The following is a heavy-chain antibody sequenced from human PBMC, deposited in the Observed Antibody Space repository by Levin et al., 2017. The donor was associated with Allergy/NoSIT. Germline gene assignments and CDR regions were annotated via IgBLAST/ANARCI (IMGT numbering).Heavy chain of an antibody. CDR1: GGTFSSYT. CDR3: ARQANSLFNDGSMPFIAAAGTDYYDGMDG. CDR2: IIPILGIA. J-gene: IGHJ6*02. Sequence: ASVKVSCKASGGTFSSYTISWVRQAPGQGLEWMGRIIPILGIANYAQKFQGRVTITADKSTSTAYMELSSLRSEDTAVYYCARQANSLFNDGSMPFIAAAGTDYYDGMDGWGQGTTVTVSS. D-gene: IGHD6-13*01. V-gene: IGHV1-69*02.